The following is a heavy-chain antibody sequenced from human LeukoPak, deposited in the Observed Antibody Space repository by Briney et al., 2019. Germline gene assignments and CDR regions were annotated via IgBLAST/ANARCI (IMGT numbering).Heavy chain of an antibody. CDR2: ISWDGGST. V-gene: IGHV3-43D*03. D-gene: IGHD3-10*02. Sequence: GGSLRLSCAASGFTFHDYAMHWVRHAPGKGLEWVSLISWDGGSTYYADSVKGRFTISRDNSKNSLYLQMNSLRAEDTAVYYCAELGITMIGGVWGKGTTVTISS. CDR1: GFTFHDYA. J-gene: IGHJ6*04. CDR3: AELGITMIGGV.